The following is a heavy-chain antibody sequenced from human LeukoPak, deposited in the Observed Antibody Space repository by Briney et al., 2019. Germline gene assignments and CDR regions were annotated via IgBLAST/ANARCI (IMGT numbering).Heavy chain of an antibody. CDR1: GFTFSSYW. Sequence: GGSLRLSCAASGFTFSSYWMSWVRQAPGKGLEWVANIKQDGSEKYYVDSVKGRFTISRDNAKNPLYLQMNSLRAEDTAVYYCAREGSNYYFDYWGQGTLVTVSS. V-gene: IGHV3-7*01. CDR3: AREGSNYYFDY. J-gene: IGHJ4*02. D-gene: IGHD4-11*01. CDR2: IKQDGSEK.